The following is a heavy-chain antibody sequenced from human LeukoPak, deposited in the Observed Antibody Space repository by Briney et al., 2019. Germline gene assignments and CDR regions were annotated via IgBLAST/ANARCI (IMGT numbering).Heavy chain of an antibody. CDR1: GGSICSYY. J-gene: IGHJ4*02. D-gene: IGHD5-24*01. CDR2: IYYSGST. V-gene: IGHV4-59*01. CDR3: ARGLGRDGYKTFDY. Sequence: SETLSLTCTVSGGSICSYYWSWIRQPPGKGLEWIGYIYYSGSTNYNPSLKSRVTISVDTSKNQFSLKLSSVTAAHTAVYYCARGLGRDGYKTFDYWGQGTLVTVSS.